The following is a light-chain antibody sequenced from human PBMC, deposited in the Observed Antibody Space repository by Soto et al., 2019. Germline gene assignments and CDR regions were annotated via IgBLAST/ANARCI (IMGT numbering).Light chain of an antibody. CDR3: QKYNSAPFT. J-gene: IGKJ3*01. V-gene: IGKV3-20*01. CDR1: QTISGNY. Sequence: ETVLTQSPGTLSLSPGEGASLSYRASQTISGNYLGWYKQKPGQAPRLVIYDASKRATGIPDRFSGSGSGTDFTLTITRLEPEDVATYYCQKYNSAPFTFGPGTKVDIK. CDR2: DAS.